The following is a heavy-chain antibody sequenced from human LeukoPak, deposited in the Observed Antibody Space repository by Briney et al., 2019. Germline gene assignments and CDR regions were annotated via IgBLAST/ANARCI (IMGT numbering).Heavy chain of an antibody. CDR1: GFTFSSYG. Sequence: PGGSLRLSCAASGFTFSSYGMHWVRQAPGTGLEWVSSISSSSSYIYYADSVKGRFTISRDNAKNSLYLQMNSLRAEDTAVYYCARDRNLGAWGQGTLVTVSS. CDR2: ISSSSSYI. J-gene: IGHJ4*02. V-gene: IGHV3-21*01. CDR3: ARDRNLGA.